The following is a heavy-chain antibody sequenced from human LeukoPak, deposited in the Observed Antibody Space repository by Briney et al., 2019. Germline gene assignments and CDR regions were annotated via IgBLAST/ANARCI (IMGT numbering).Heavy chain of an antibody. CDR3: ARSDDYVWGLDY. J-gene: IGHJ4*02. CDR1: GYTFTSYG. D-gene: IGHD3-16*01. Sequence: ASVKVSCNASGYTFTSYGISWVRQAPGQGLEGMGWISAYNGNTNYAQKLQGRVTMTTDTSTSTAYMELRSLRSDDTAVYYCARSDDYVWGLDYWGQGTLVTVSS. CDR2: ISAYNGNT. V-gene: IGHV1-18*01.